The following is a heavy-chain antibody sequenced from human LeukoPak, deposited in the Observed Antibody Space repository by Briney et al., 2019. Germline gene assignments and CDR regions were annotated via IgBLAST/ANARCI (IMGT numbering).Heavy chain of an antibody. CDR2: IIPIFGTP. J-gene: IGHJ1*01. D-gene: IGHD1-14*01. CDR1: GGTFRNYA. V-gene: IGHV1-69*01. Sequence: SVKVSCKASGGTFRNYAISWARQAPGQGPEWMGGIIPIFGTPNYAQKFQGRVTITADESTSTAYMELSSLRSEDTAVYYCTRDSSEFRSLLTHWGQGTLVTVSS. CDR3: TRDSSEFRSLLTH.